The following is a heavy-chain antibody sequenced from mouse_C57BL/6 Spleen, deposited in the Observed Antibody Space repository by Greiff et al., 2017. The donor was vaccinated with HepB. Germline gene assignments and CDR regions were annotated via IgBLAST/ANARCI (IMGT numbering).Heavy chain of an antibody. CDR1: GFTFSSYA. Sequence: EVQLVESGGGLVKPGGSLKLSCAASGFTFSSYAMSWVRQTPEKRLEWVATISDGGSYTYYPDNVKGRFTISRDNAKNNLYLQMSHLKSEDTAMYYCARDGVRHAMDYWGQGTSVTVSS. V-gene: IGHV5-4*01. CDR2: ISDGGSYT. J-gene: IGHJ4*01. CDR3: ARDGVRHAMDY.